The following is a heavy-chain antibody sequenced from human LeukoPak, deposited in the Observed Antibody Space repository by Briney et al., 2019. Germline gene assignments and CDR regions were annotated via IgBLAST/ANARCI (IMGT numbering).Heavy chain of an antibody. D-gene: IGHD6-13*01. CDR1: GGSFSGYY. J-gene: IGHJ1*01. V-gene: IGHV4-34*01. Sequence: SETLSLTCAVYGGSFSGYYWSWIRQPPGKGLEWIGEINHSGSTNYNPSLKSRVTISVDTSKNQFSLKLSSVTAADTAVYYCARSGYSSSWRISEYFQHWGQGTLVTVSS. CDR2: INHSGST. CDR3: ARSGYSSSWRISEYFQH.